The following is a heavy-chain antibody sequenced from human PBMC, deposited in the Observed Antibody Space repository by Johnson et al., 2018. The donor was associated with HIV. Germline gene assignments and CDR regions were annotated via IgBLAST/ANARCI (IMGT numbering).Heavy chain of an antibody. D-gene: IGHD5-24*01. CDR1: EFTFSNYW. Sequence: VQLVESGGGLVHPGGSLSLSCAASEFTFSNYWLTWFRQGPGKGLEWVANIKQNGRSKFHVDSLKAQFPFSRDISKTTLYPQMNSLRAEDTAVYYCARACRDGYTCDAFDIWGQGTMVTVSS. V-gene: IGHV3-7*01. J-gene: IGHJ3*02. CDR3: ARACRDGYTCDAFDI. CDR2: IKQNGRSK.